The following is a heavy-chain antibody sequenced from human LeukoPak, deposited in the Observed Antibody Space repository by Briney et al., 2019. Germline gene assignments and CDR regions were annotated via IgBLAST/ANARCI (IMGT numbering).Heavy chain of an antibody. J-gene: IGHJ6*02. V-gene: IGHV3-33*01. Sequence: GRSLRLSCGASGFTFSTYGMHWVRLAPGKGLEWVAVIWYDGSNEYYADSVKGRFTISRDNSKNTLYLQMNSLRAEDTALYYCTRDVQLVPSGYYGMDVWGQGTTVTASS. CDR3: TRDVQLVPSGYYGMDV. D-gene: IGHD6-13*01. CDR2: IWYDGSNE. CDR1: GFTFSTYG.